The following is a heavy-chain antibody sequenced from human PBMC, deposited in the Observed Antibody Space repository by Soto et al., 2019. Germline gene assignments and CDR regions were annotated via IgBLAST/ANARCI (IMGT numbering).Heavy chain of an antibody. D-gene: IGHD2-15*01. J-gene: IGHJ6*02. CDR2: INPNSGGT. CDR3: ARVRGYCSGGSCYADYYYGMDV. CDR1: GYTFTGYY. Sequence: ASVKFSCKASGYTFTGYYMHWVRQAPGQGLEWMGWINPNSGGTNYAQKFQGWVTMTRDTSIITAYMELSRLRSDDTAVYYCARVRGYCSGGSCYADYYYGMDVWGQGTTVTVSS. V-gene: IGHV1-2*04.